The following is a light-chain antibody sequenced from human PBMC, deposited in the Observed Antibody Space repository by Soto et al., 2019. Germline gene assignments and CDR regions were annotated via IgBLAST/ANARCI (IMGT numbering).Light chain of an antibody. V-gene: IGLV1-40*01. J-gene: IGLJ1*01. Sequence: QSVLTQPPSVSGAPGQSVTISCTGSSSNIGAGYDVHWYRHIPGTAPKLLIYGNNNRPLGVPDRFSGSKSVTSASLAITGLQAEDEVDYYCQSYESRPSGYVFGTGTKVTVL. CDR3: QSYESRPSGYV. CDR1: SSNIGAGYD. CDR2: GNN.